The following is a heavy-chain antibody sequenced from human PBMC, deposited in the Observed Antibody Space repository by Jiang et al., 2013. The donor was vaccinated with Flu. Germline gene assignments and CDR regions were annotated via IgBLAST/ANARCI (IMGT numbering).Heavy chain of an antibody. CDR3: TLGADYDAFDI. CDR1: GGSFSGYY. Sequence: LLKPSETLSLTCAVYGGSFSGYYWSWIRQPPGKGLEWIGEINHSGSTNYNPPLKSRVTISVDTSKNQFSLKLSSVTAADTAVYYCTLGADYDAFDIWGQGTMVTVSS. J-gene: IGHJ3*02. D-gene: IGHD3-10*01. V-gene: IGHV4-34*01. CDR2: INHSGST.